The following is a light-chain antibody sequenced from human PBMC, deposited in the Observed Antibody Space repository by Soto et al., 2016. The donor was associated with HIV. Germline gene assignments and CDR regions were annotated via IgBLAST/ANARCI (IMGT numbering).Light chain of an antibody. V-gene: IGKV1-6*02. CDR1: QDIAND. J-gene: IGKJ1*01. CDR2: AAS. CDR3: LQDYNYPWS. Sequence: AIQMTQSPSSLSASVGDRVTITCRASQDIANDLGWYQTKGRGEAPKHLIYAASTLQSGVPSRFSGSGSGTDFTLTISGLQPEDFATYYCLQDYNYPWSLGQGTKVE.